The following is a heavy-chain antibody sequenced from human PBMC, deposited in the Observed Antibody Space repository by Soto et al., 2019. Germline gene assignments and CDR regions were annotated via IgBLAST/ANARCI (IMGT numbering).Heavy chain of an antibody. CDR2: MNPNSGNT. V-gene: IGHV1-8*01. CDR3: ARSSVQWLLGADAFDI. J-gene: IGHJ3*02. Sequence: ASVKVSCKASGYTFTSYDINWVRQATGQGLEWMGWMNPNSGNTGYAQKFQGRVTMTRNTSISTAYMELSSLRSGDTAVYYCARSSVQWLLGADAFDIWGQGTMVTVS. D-gene: IGHD6-19*01. CDR1: GYTFTSYD.